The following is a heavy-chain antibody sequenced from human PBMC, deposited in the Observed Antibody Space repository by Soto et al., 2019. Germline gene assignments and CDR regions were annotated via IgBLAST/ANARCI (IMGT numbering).Heavy chain of an antibody. CDR3: ARGARYYGSGKENYYYYMDV. J-gene: IGHJ6*03. V-gene: IGHV4-34*01. CDR1: GGSFSGYY. CDR2: INHSGSN. Sequence: QVQLQQWGAGLLKPSETLSLTCAVYGGSFSGYYWSWIRQPPGKGLEWIGEINHSGSNNYNPSLKSRVNISVDTSKDQFSRKLSSVTAAETAVYYCARGARYYGSGKENYYYYMDVWGKGTTVTVS. D-gene: IGHD3-10*01.